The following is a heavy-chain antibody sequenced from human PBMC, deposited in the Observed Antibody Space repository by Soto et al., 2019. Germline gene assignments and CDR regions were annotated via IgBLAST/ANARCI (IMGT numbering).Heavy chain of an antibody. J-gene: IGHJ4*02. CDR1: GGSISSGDYY. V-gene: IGHV4-31*03. Sequence: SETLSLTCTVSGGSISSGDYYWSWIRQHPGKGLEWNGYIYYSGSTYYNPSLKRRVTISVNTSKNQFSLKLSSVTAADTAVYYCARVRKLYYFYYWGQGTLVTVSS. D-gene: IGHD6-6*01. CDR3: ARVRKLYYFYY. CDR2: IYYSGST.